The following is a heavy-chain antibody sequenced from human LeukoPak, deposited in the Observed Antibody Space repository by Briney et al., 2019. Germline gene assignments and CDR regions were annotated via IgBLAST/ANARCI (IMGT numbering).Heavy chain of an antibody. CDR3: ARQYYYIVVVPAAIHAVR. Sequence: SETLSLTCTVSGGSISSSSYYWGRIRQPPRKGLEWIGSIYYSGSTYYNPSLKSRVTISVDTSKNQFSLKLSSVTAADTAVYYCARQYYYIVVVPAAIHAVRWGQGTMVTVSS. CDR2: IYYSGST. CDR1: GGSISSSSYY. J-gene: IGHJ3*01. D-gene: IGHD2-2*01. V-gene: IGHV4-39*01.